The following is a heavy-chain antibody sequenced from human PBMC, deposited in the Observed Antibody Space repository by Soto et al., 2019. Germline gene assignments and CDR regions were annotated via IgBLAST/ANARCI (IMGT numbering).Heavy chain of an antibody. CDR1: GGSISSYY. Sequence: PSETLSLTCTVSGGSISSYYWSGIRQPPGKGLEWIGYIYYSGSTKYNPSLKSRVTISVDTSKNQFSLKLSSVTAADTAVYYCARVAHRYYFDYWGQGTQVTVSS. CDR2: IYYSGST. J-gene: IGHJ4*02. V-gene: IGHV4-59*13. CDR3: ARVAHRYYFDY.